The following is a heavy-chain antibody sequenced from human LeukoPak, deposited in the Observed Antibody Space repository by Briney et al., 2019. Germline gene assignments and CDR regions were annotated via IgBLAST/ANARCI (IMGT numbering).Heavy chain of an antibody. CDR1: GYTFTGYY. J-gene: IGHJ6*03. CDR2: INPNSGGT. V-gene: IGHV1-2*02. D-gene: IGHD1-26*01. Sequence: ASVKVSCKASGYTFTGYYMHWVRQAPGQGLEWMGWINPNSGGTNYAQKFQGRVTMTRDTSISTAYMELSRLRSDDTAVYYCARDGISELSTSYYYYYMDVWGKGTTVTVSS. CDR3: ARDGISELSTSYYYYYMDV.